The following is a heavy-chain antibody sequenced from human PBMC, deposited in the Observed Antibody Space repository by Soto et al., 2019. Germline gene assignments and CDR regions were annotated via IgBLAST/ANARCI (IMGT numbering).Heavy chain of an antibody. CDR3: EAVTWFRALDV. CDR2: TYYRSKWNN. CDR1: GDSVSSDSAA. J-gene: IGHJ6*01. D-gene: IGHD6-19*01. Sequence: SQTLSLTCAISGDSVSSDSAAWNWIRHSPSRGLELLGRTYYRSKWNNDYGLSVKSRITINPDTSKDQFSLHLHSVTPEDTAVYYGEAVTWFRALDVWGQGTPVTVSS. V-gene: IGHV6-1*01.